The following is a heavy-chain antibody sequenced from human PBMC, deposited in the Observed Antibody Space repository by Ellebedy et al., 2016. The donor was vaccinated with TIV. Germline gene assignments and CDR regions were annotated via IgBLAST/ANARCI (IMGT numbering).Heavy chain of an antibody. CDR3: ARDTHSYVRFDY. Sequence: PGGSLRLSCAASGFSVTNNYMTWVRKAPGKGLEWVSVIHASGTTYYAESVKGRFTISRDNSKNILYLQMDSLRAEDTAVYYCARDTHSYVRFDYWGQGTLVTVSS. CDR2: IHASGTT. D-gene: IGHD3-10*02. J-gene: IGHJ4*02. V-gene: IGHV3-53*01. CDR1: GFSVTNNY.